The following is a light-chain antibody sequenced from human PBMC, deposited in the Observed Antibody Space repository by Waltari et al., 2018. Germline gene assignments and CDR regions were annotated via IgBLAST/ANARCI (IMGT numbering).Light chain of an antibody. Sequence: QSALTQPASVSGSPGQSITISCTGTSSDVGGYNYVSWYQQHPGKAPKLMIYDVNNRPSGVSNRFSGSNSDNTASLTISGLQAEDEADYYCSSYTSSRTRVFGGGTKLTVL. CDR3: SSYTSSRTRV. J-gene: IGLJ3*02. CDR2: DVN. CDR1: SSDVGGYNY. V-gene: IGLV2-14*01.